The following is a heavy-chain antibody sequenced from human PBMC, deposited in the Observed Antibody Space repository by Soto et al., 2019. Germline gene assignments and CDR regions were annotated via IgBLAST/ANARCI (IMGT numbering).Heavy chain of an antibody. D-gene: IGHD3-10*01. V-gene: IGHV4-61*01. CDR2: TFVTGAT. J-gene: IGHJ6*02. CDR1: GEALGSGQSY. Sequence: QVQLQESGPGLVKSSETLSLICFVSGEALGSGQSYWNWIRQAPGKGLEWIGQTFVTGATKYSASLTSRVTMSVDTSKSQISLTLTSVMAADSATYFCARGRSDSAGSSFGRRMDVGGQGTTVTVSS. CDR3: ARGRSDSAGSSFGRRMDV.